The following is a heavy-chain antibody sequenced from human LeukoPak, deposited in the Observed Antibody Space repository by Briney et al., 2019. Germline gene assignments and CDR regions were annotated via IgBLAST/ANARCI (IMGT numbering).Heavy chain of an antibody. CDR2: ISGSGGST. CDR1: GFTFSSYA. J-gene: IGHJ4*02. CDR3: ANPLASSGSYDY. Sequence: GGSLRLSCAASGFTFSSYAMSWVRQAPGKGLEWVSAISGSGGSTYYADSVKGRFTISRDNSKNTLYLQMNSLRAEDTAVYYCANPLASSGSYDYWGQGTLVTVSS. D-gene: IGHD1-26*01. V-gene: IGHV3-23*01.